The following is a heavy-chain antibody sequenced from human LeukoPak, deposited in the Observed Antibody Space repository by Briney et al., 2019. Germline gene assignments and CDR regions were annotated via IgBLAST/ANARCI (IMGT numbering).Heavy chain of an antibody. D-gene: IGHD2/OR15-2a*01. CDR3: AKDLSSMYRDWFDP. V-gene: IGHV3-30*18. CDR1: GFTFSSYG. J-gene: IGHJ5*02. Sequence: GRSLRLSCAASGFTFSSYGMHWVRQAPGKGLEWVAVISYDGSNKYYADSVKGRFTISRDNSKNTLYLQMNSLRAEDTAVYYCAKDLSSMYRDWFDPWGQGTLVTVSS. CDR2: ISYDGSNK.